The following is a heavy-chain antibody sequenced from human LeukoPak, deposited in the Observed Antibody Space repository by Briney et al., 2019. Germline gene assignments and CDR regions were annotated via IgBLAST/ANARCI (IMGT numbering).Heavy chain of an antibody. CDR2: TNHSGST. CDR3: ARGRAVYSYGPPKPYYFDY. V-gene: IGHV4-34*01. D-gene: IGHD5-18*01. J-gene: IGHJ4*02. CDR1: GGSFSGYY. Sequence: PSETLSLTCAVYGGSFSGYYWSWIRQPPGKGLEWIGETNHSGSTNYNPSLKSRVTISVDTSKNQFSLKLSSVTAADTAVYYCARGRAVYSYGPPKPYYFDYWGQGTLVTVSS.